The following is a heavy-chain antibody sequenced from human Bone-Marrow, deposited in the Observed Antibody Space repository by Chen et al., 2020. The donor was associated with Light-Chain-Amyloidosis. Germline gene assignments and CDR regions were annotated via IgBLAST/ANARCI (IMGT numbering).Heavy chain of an antibody. Sequence: GYTFPNYWIGWVRQMPGKGLEWMGVIYPDDSDTRYSPSFEGQVTISADKSITTAYLQWRSLKASDTAMYYCARRRDGYNFDYWGQGTLVTVSS. V-gene: IGHV5-51*01. D-gene: IGHD5-12*01. J-gene: IGHJ4*02. CDR3: ARRRDGYNFDY. CDR2: IYPDDSDT. CDR1: GYTFPNYW.